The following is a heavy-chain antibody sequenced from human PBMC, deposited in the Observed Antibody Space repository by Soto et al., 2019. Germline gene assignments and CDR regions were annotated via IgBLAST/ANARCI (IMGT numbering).Heavy chain of an antibody. CDR3: ARRIAAAATPYYYYGMDV. V-gene: IGHV5-51*01. CDR1: GYTFTDYW. J-gene: IGHJ6*02. Sequence: PGESLKISCKGSGYTFTDYWIGWVRQMPGKGLEWMGIIYPGDSDTRYSPSFQGQVTISADKSISTAYLQWSSLKASDTAMYYCARRIAAAATPYYYYGMDVWGQGTTVTVSS. CDR2: IYPGDSDT. D-gene: IGHD6-13*01.